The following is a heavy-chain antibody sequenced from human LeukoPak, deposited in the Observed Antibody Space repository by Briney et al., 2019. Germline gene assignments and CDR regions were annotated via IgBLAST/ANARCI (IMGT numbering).Heavy chain of an antibody. D-gene: IGHD6-13*01. V-gene: IGHV3-66*01. CDR3: ARDLDSSTGFSY. CDR2: IYSGGST. CDR1: GFTVSSNY. J-gene: IGHJ4*02. Sequence: GGSLRLSCAASGFTVSSNYMSWVRQAPGKGLEWVSVIYSGGSTYYADSVKGRFTISRDNSKNTLYLQMNSLRAEDTAVYYCARDLDSSTGFSYWGQGTLVTVSS.